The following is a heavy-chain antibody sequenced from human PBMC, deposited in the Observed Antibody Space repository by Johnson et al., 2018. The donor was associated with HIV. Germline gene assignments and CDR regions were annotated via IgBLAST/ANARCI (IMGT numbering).Heavy chain of an antibody. J-gene: IGHJ3*02. CDR3: AKRQGGGAFDI. D-gene: IGHD2-15*01. Sequence: QVQLVESGGGLVKPVRSLRLSCTASGFTFSSYALHWVRQAPGKGLEGVAVLSYDGSNKFYADSVKGRFTISRDNSKNTLYLQMNSLRAEDTAVYYCAKRQGGGAFDIWGQGTMVTVSS. V-gene: IGHV3-30-3*02. CDR1: GFTFSSYA. CDR2: LSYDGSNK.